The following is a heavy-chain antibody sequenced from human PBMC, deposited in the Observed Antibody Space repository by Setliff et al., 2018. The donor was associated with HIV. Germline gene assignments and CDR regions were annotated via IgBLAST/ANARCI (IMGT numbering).Heavy chain of an antibody. J-gene: IGHJ6*03. D-gene: IGHD3-3*01. Sequence: SETLSLTCTVSGGSISSGGYYWSWIRQHPGKGLECIGYIYYSGSTYYNPPLKSRVTISIDTSKNQFSLKLSSVTAADTAVYYCATGVGVGRYYYYYYMDVWGKGTTVTVSS. CDR1: GGSISSGGYY. CDR3: ATGVGVGRYYYYYYMDV. CDR2: IYYSGST. V-gene: IGHV4-31*03.